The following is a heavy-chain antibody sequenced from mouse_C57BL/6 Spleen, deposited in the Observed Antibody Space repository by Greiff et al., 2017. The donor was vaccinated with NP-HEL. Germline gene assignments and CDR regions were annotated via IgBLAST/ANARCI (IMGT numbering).Heavy chain of an antibody. Sequence: QVQLKQPGAELVKPGASVKMSCKASGYTFTSYWITWVKQRPGQGLEWIGDIYPGSGSTNYNEKFKSKATLTVDTSSSTAYMQLSSLTSEDSAVYYCAREGLRNWYFDVWGTGTTVTVSS. D-gene: IGHD3-1*01. V-gene: IGHV1-55*01. CDR2: IYPGSGST. CDR3: AREGLRNWYFDV. J-gene: IGHJ1*03. CDR1: GYTFTSYW.